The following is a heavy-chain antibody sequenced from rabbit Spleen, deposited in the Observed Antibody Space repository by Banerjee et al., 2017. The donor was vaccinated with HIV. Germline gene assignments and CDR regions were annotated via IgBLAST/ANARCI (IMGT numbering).Heavy chain of an antibody. J-gene: IGHJ4*01. D-gene: IGHD2-1*01. V-gene: IGHV1S40*01. CDR1: GVSLNDKDV. CDR2: INIVTGKS. CDR3: ARGSATMTMVITGYYLNL. Sequence: QSLEESGGGLVKPGASLTLTCKASGVSLNDKDVMCWVRQAPGKGLEWIACINIVTGKSVYASWAEGRFIMSRTSSTTVTLHMTSLTAADTATYFCARGSATMTMVITGYYLNLWGPGTLVTVS.